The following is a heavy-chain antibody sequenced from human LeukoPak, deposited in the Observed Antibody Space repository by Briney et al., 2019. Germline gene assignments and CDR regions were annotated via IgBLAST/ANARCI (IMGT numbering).Heavy chain of an antibody. Sequence: GESLKISCKGSGYTFTSYWIGWVRQMPGKGLECMGTIYPGDSDTKYSPSFQGQVTISVDNSISTAYLQWSSLKASDTAVYYCARLSDYYMDVWGKGTRSPSP. CDR1: GYTFTSYW. J-gene: IGHJ6*03. CDR2: IYPGDSDT. V-gene: IGHV5-51*01. CDR3: ARLSDYYMDV.